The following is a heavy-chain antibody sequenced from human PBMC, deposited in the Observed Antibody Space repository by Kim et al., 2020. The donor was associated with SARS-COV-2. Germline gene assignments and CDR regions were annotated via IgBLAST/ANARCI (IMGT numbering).Heavy chain of an antibody. CDR2: INHSGFT. CDR3: ARADCTNAVCPIDY. Sequence: SETLSLTCDVYGGSFSSYYWTWIRQTPGKGLEWVGEINHSGFTHYNPSLKSRVTISIDTSMNRFSLKLTSVTAADTAVYFCARADCTNAVCPIDYWGQGTLVTVSS. D-gene: IGHD2-8*01. V-gene: IGHV4-34*01. CDR1: GGSFSSYY. J-gene: IGHJ4*02.